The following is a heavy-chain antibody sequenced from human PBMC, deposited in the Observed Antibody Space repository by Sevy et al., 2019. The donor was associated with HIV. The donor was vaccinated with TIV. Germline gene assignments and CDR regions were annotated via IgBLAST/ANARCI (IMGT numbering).Heavy chain of an antibody. CDR3: ATLPPNIVVATALDL. Sequence: ASVKVSCKVSGYTLTELSMHWVRQAPGKGLEWMGGFDPEDGETIYSQKFQGRVTMTEDTSTDTAYMELSSLRSEDTAVYYCATLPPNIVVATALDLWGQGTMVTVSS. D-gene: IGHD2-2*01. CDR1: GYTLTELS. V-gene: IGHV1-24*01. J-gene: IGHJ3*01. CDR2: FDPEDGET.